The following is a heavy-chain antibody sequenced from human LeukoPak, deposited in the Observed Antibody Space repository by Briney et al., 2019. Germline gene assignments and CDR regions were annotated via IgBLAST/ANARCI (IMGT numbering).Heavy chain of an antibody. J-gene: IGHJ3*02. V-gene: IGHV4-31*03. D-gene: IGHD3-16*01. CDR2: IYYSGST. CDR1: GGSISSGGYY. CDR3: ARSHHNGGNAFDI. Sequence: SQTLSLTCTVSGGSISSGGYYWSCIRQHPGKGLEWIGYIYYSGSTYYNPSLKSRVTISVDTSKNQFSLKLSSVTAADTAVYYCARSHHNGGNAFDIWGQGTMVTVSS.